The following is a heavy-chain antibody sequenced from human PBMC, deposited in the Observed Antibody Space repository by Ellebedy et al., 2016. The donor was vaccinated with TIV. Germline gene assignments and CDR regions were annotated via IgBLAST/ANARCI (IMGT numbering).Heavy chain of an antibody. V-gene: IGHV4-39*01. D-gene: IGHD3-22*01. CDR2: IYYSGST. CDR1: GGSISSYY. CDR3: ARHWGKYYYDSSGYPDDAFDI. Sequence: MPSETLSLTCTVSGGSISSYYWGWIRQPPGKGLEWIGSIYYSGSTYYNPSLKSRVTISVDTSKNQFSLKLSSVTAADTAVYYCARHWGKYYYDSSGYPDDAFDIWGQGTMVTVSS. J-gene: IGHJ3*02.